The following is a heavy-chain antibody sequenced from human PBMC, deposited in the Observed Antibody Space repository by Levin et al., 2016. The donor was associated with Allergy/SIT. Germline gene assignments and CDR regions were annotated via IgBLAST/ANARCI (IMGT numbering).Heavy chain of an antibody. CDR3: ARHGGAAGGFDY. CDR1: GDSISSGSYY. CDR2: IFYSGRI. J-gene: IGHJ4*02. V-gene: IGHV4-39*01. D-gene: IGHD6-13*01. Sequence: SETLSLTCTVSGDSISSGSYYWGWIRQPPGKGLEWIGSIFYSGRINYNPSLKSRVTISVDTSKNQFSLRLTSVTAADTAVYYCARHGGAAGGFDYWGQGTLVTVSS.